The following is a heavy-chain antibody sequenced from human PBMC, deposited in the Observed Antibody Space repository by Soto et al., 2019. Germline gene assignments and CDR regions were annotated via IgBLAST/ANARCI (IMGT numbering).Heavy chain of an antibody. J-gene: IGHJ3*01. CDR1: GGSFSNFA. V-gene: IGHV1-69*18. CDR2: IIPLYRTP. Sequence: QVQLVQSGAEVKTPGSSVKVSCKSSGGSFSNFAFNWVRQAPGQGLKWMGTIIPLYRTPNYAPEFQGRATITADEVTFTAYLELRRLRPDDAAVYFCATPSKARGGRFEAFDVWGLGTLVSVSS. CDR3: ATPSKARGGRFEAFDV. D-gene: IGHD6-6*01.